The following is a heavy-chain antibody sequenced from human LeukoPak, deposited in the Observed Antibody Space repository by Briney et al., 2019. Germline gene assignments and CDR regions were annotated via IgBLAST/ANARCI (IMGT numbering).Heavy chain of an antibody. CDR3: AKYFGSGSYDF. J-gene: IGHJ4*02. CDR1: GFTFSSSA. Sequence: HPGGSLRLSCAASGFTFSSSAMNWVRQAPGKGLEWFSHIGADGATTYYADSVKGRFTISRDNSKNTLYLQIDSLSADDTAVYHCAKYFGSGSYDFWGQGTLVTVSS. CDR2: IGADGATT. V-gene: IGHV3-23*01. D-gene: IGHD3-10*01.